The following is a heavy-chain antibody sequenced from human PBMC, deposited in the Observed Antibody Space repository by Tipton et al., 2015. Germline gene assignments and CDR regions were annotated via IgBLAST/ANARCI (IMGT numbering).Heavy chain of an antibody. V-gene: IGHV4-34*01. CDR1: GGSFSGYY. D-gene: IGHD5-12*01. CDR3: ASVVWWLRFAH. J-gene: IGHJ5*02. CDR2: INHSGST. Sequence: GLVKPSETLSLTCAVYGGSFSGYYWSWVRQPPGKGLEWIGEINHSGSTNYNPSLKSRVTMSVDTSKNQFSLKLSSVTAADTVVYCSASVVWWLRFAHWGRGSLVIVPS.